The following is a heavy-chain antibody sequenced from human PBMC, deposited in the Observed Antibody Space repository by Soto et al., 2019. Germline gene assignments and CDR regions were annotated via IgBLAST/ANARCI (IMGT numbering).Heavy chain of an antibody. CDR3: ARERIPYGDYDYYYGMDV. Sequence: LRLYWAASGCIFIIHGMHWVRQAPGKGLEWVAVIRYDGSKEHYADSVKGRFTISRDNSKNTLYLQMNSLRTEDTAVYYCARERIPYGDYDYYYGMDVWGQGTTVTVSS. CDR2: IRYDGSKE. J-gene: IGHJ6*02. V-gene: IGHV3-33*01. CDR1: GCIFIIHG. D-gene: IGHD4-17*01.